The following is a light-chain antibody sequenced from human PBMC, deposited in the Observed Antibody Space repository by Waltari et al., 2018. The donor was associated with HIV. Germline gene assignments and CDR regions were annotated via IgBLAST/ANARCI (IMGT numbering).Light chain of an antibody. CDR1: QNINTY. CDR2: AAS. J-gene: IGKJ4*01. V-gene: IGKV1-39*01. Sequence: DIQMTQSPSSLSASVGDRVTITCRASQNINTYLNWYQQKPGKAPKLLIYAASTLQSGVPSRFSGRGSGTDFTLTISSLLPEDFATYYCQQSYNTLLTFGGGTKVEIK. CDR3: QQSYNTLLT.